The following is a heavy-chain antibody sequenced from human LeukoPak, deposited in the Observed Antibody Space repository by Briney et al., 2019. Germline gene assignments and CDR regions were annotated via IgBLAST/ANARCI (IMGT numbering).Heavy chain of an antibody. V-gene: IGHV3-20*04. J-gene: IGHJ4*02. CDR2: INWNGGST. CDR1: GLIFSSYG. Sequence: PGGSLRLSCAASGLIFSSYGMHWVRHAPGKGLEWVSGINWNGGSTGYADSVKGRFTISRDNAKNSLYLQMNSLRAEDTALYYCARVLRYDSSGYSSERSYYFDYWGQGTLVTVSS. CDR3: ARVLRYDSSGYSSERSYYFDY. D-gene: IGHD3-22*01.